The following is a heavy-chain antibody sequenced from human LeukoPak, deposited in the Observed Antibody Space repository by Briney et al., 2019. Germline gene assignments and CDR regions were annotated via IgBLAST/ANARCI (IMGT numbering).Heavy chain of an antibody. Sequence: GASVKVSCKASGYTFTSYGISWVRQAPGQGLEWMGWISAYNGNTNYAQKLQGRVTMTTDTSTSTAYMELRSLRSDDTAVYYCARDLRIAVAGRVFGYWGQGTLVTVSS. D-gene: IGHD6-19*01. CDR3: ARDLRIAVAGRVFGY. V-gene: IGHV1-18*04. J-gene: IGHJ4*02. CDR2: ISAYNGNT. CDR1: GYTFTSYG.